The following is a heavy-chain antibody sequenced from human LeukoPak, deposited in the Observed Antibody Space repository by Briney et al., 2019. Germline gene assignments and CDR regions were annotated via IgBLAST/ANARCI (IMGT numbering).Heavy chain of an antibody. J-gene: IGHJ4*02. D-gene: IGHD1-1*01. Sequence: PSETLSLTCTVSGASVINQYWSWIRQSPGKGLEWIGYIYHTGRTKYNPSLESRVTISVDTSGNQFSLTLSSVTAADTAVYYCASLEEYGSPHYWGQGILVAVSS. CDR2: IYHTGRT. V-gene: IGHV4-59*02. CDR3: ASLEEYGSPHY. CDR1: GASVINQY.